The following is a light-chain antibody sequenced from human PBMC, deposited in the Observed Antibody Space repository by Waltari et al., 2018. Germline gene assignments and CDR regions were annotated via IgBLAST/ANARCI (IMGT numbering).Light chain of an antibody. CDR1: QAINTY. CDR3: QQSYFTPRGN. V-gene: IGKV1-39*01. J-gene: IGKJ3*01. CDR2: AAS. Sequence: DIRMTQSPSSLSASVGDRLTITCRASQAINTYLNWYQQQPGKAPKLLIYAASRLHRGVPSRFSGSGSGTDFTLTISRLQPEDFATYYCQQSYFTPRGNFGPGTRVDL.